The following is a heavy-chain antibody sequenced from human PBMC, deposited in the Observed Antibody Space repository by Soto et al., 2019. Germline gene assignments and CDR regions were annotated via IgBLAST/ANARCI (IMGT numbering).Heavy chain of an antibody. Sequence: GGSLRLSCAASGFTFTRYSMNWVRQAPGKGLEWVSSISSTTNYIYYGDSMKGRLTISRDNAKNSLYLEMNSLRAEDTAVYYCARESEDLTSNFDYWGQGTLVTVSS. J-gene: IGHJ4*02. V-gene: IGHV3-21*06. CDR2: ISSTTNYI. CDR3: ARESEDLTSNFDY. CDR1: GFTFTRYS.